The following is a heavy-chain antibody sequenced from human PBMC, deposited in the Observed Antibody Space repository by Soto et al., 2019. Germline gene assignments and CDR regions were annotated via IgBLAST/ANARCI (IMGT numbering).Heavy chain of an antibody. CDR2: IYYSGST. CDR1: GGSISSYY. Sequence: SETLSLTCTVSGGSISSYYWSWIRQPPGKGLEWIGYIYYSGSTNYNPSLKSRVTISVDTSKNQFSLKLSSVTAADTAVYYCASHAYRLTIFGVVIDYFDYWGQGTLVTVSS. CDR3: ASHAYRLTIFGVVIDYFDY. D-gene: IGHD3-3*01. J-gene: IGHJ4*02. V-gene: IGHV4-59*01.